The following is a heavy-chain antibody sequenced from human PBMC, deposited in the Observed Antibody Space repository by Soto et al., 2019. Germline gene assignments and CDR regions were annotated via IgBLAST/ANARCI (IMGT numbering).Heavy chain of an antibody. CDR3: ARDNPSYGYPFDY. D-gene: IGHD5-18*01. J-gene: IGHJ4*02. Sequence: SETLSLTCTVSGGSISSGGYYWSWIRQHPGKGLEWIGYIYYSGSTYYNPSLKSRVTISVDTSKNQFSLKLSSVTAVDTAVYYCARDNPSYGYPFDYWGQGTLVTVSS. CDR2: IYYSGST. CDR1: GGSISSGGYY. V-gene: IGHV4-31*03.